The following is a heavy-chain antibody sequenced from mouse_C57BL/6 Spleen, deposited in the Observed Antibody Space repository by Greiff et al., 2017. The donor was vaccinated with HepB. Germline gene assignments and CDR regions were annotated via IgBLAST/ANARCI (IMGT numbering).Heavy chain of an antibody. CDR3: ARTLYYYGSSSFAY. D-gene: IGHD1-1*01. CDR1: GFTFSSYA. CDR2: ISDGGSYT. J-gene: IGHJ3*01. Sequence: EVKLVESGGGLVKPGGSLKLSCAASGFTFSSYAMSWVRQTPEKRLEWVATISDGGSYTYYPDNVKGRFTISRDNAKNNLYLQMSHLKSEDTAMYYCARTLYYYGSSSFAYWGQGTLVTVSA. V-gene: IGHV5-4*03.